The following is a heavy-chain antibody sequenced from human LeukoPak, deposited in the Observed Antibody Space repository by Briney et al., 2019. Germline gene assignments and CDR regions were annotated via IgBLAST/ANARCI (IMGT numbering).Heavy chain of an antibody. CDR2: INPDGSST. V-gene: IGHV3-74*01. CDR3: TKDTYGPEDS. Sequence: SLRLSCAASGFTFSRYWMHWVRQVPGKGLMWVSRINPDGSSTIYADSVKGRFTISRDNAKNTLYLQMNSLRPEDTAVYFCTKDTYGPEDSWGQGTLVTVSS. J-gene: IGHJ4*02. CDR1: GFTFSRYW. D-gene: IGHD4-17*01.